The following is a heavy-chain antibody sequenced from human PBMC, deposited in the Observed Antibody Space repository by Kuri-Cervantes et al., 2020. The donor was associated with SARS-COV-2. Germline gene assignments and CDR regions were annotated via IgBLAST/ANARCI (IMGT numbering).Heavy chain of an antibody. V-gene: IGHV4-38-2*01. CDR1: GYSISSGYY. CDR3: ARTGQHLGYYYYYYMDV. Sequence: SETLSLTCAVSGYSISSGYYWWWIRQPPGKWLEWIGSVYHSGSTYYNPSLKSRVTISVDTSKTQSSLKLSSVTAADTAVYYCARTGQHLGYYYYYYMDVWGKGTTVTVSS. J-gene: IGHJ6*03. CDR2: VYHSGST. D-gene: IGHD6-13*01.